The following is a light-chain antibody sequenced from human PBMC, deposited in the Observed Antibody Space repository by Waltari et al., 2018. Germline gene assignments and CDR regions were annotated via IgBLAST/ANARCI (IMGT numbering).Light chain of an antibody. V-gene: IGLV2-14*01. CDR3: SSFTSSTTGI. CDR1: SRDSGGYEY. Sequence: SALTQPDSVSGSPGQSITIPCSGISRDSGGYEYFSWYQQHPGKAPKVIIYDVTNRPSGVSNRFSGSKSGSSASLTISGLQAEDEADYYCSSFTSSTTGIFGGGTKLTVL. CDR2: DVT. J-gene: IGLJ2*01.